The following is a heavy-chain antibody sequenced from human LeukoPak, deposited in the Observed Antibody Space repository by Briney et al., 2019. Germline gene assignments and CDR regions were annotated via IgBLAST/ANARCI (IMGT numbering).Heavy chain of an antibody. CDR2: INHSGST. CDR1: GGSFSGYY. J-gene: IGHJ5*02. CDR3: ARRSFWSGYYSRPFDP. D-gene: IGHD3-3*01. Sequence: SETLSLSCAVYGGSFSGYYWSWIRQPPGKGLEWIGEINHSGSTNYNPSLKSRVTISVDTSKDQFSLKLSSVTAADTAVYSCARRSFWSGYYSRPFDPWGQGTLVTVSS. V-gene: IGHV4-34*01.